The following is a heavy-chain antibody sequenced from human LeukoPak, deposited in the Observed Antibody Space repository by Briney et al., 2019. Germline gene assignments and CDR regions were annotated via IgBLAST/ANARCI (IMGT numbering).Heavy chain of an antibody. CDR2: IYYSGST. D-gene: IGHD2-15*01. CDR3: AREGGCCSGGSCYCADY. J-gene: IGHJ4*02. CDR1: GGSISSYY. Sequence: SETLSLTCTVSGGSISSYYWSWIRQPPGKGLEWIGYIYYSGSTNYNPSLKSRVTISVDTSKNQFSLKLSSVTAADTAVYYCAREGGCCSGGSCYCADYWGQGTLVTVSS. V-gene: IGHV4-59*01.